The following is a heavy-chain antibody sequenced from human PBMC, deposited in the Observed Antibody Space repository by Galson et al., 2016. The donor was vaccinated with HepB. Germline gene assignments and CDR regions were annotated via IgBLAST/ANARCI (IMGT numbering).Heavy chain of an antibody. J-gene: IGHJ4*02. CDR1: GFTFSSYG. Sequence: SLRLSCAASGFTFSSYGMHWVRQAPAKGLEWVALISYDGSNKYYADSVKGRFTISRDNSKNTLYLQMNSLRAEDTAVYYCASEAPILAPTLDYWGQGTLVTVSS. CDR2: ISYDGSNK. CDR3: ASEAPILAPTLDY. D-gene: IGHD2/OR15-2a*01. V-gene: IGHV3-30*03.